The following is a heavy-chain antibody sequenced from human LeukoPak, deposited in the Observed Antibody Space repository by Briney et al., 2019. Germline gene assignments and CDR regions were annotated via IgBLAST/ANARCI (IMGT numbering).Heavy chain of an antibody. V-gene: IGHV3-9*01. Sequence: PGGSLRLSCAASGFTFDDYAMHWVRQAPGKGLEWVSGINWNSGSIDYADSVKGRFTISRDNAKNSLYLQMNSLRAEDTALYYCAKDRVPVAVLYFFDYWGQGTLVTVSS. CDR1: GFTFDDYA. CDR2: INWNSGSI. J-gene: IGHJ4*02. CDR3: AKDRVPVAVLYFFDY. D-gene: IGHD6-19*01.